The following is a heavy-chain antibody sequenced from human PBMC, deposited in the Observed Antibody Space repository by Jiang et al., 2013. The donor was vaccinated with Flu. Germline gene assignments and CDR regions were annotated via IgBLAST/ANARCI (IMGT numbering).Heavy chain of an antibody. J-gene: IGHJ5*02. CDR3: ARAVVVAATFAP. CDR1: GYTFTSYD. V-gene: IGHV1-8*01. CDR2: MNPNSGNT. D-gene: IGHD2-15*01. Sequence: KVSCKASGYTFTSYDINWVRQATGQGLEWMEWMNPNSGNTGYAQKFQGRVTMTRNTSISTAYMELSSLRSEDTAVYYCARAVVVAATFAPWGQGTLVTVSS.